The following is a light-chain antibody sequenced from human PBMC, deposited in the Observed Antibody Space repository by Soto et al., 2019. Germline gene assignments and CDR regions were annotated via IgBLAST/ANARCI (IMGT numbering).Light chain of an antibody. J-gene: IGKJ5*01. V-gene: IGKV1-5*01. CDR3: QQYNSYRIT. Sequence: DIQMTQSPSTLSAAVGDRVTITCRASQSISSWLAWYQQKPGKAPKLLIYDASSVESGVPSRFSGSGSGTEFTLTISSLQPDDFATYYCQQYNSYRITFGQGTRLEI. CDR2: DAS. CDR1: QSISSW.